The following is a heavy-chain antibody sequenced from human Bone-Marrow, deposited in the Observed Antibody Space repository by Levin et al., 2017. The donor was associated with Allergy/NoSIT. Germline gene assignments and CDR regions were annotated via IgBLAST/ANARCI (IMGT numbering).Heavy chain of an antibody. Sequence: SETLSLTCTVSGDSISSGYYYWDWIRQSPGKGLEWIGNVFQSGSTSYNPSLQSRVTMSVDTSENQFSLKMTSVTAADTAFYYCARSLAVAGNRFDFWGQGVLVTVSS. CDR2: VFQSGST. J-gene: IGHJ4*02. V-gene: IGHV4-39*07. CDR3: ARSLAVAGNRFDF. CDR1: GDSISSGYYY. D-gene: IGHD6-19*01.